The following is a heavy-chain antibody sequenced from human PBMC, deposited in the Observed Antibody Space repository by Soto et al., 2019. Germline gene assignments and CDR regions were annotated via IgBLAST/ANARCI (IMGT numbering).Heavy chain of an antibody. V-gene: IGHV5-51*01. CDR3: ARHERDCSGGSCYYYYGMDV. Sequence: ASVKVSCKASGYTFTGNSLHWVRQMPGKGLEWMGIIYPGDSDTRYSPSFQGQVTISADKSISTAYLQWSSLKASDTAMYYCARHERDCSGGSCYYYYGMDVWGQGTTVTVSS. CDR2: IYPGDSDT. CDR1: GYTFTGNS. J-gene: IGHJ6*02. D-gene: IGHD2-15*01.